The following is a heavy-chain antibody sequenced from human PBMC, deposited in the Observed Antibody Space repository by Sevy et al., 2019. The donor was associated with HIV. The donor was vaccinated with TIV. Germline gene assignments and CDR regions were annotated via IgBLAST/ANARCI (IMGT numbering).Heavy chain of an antibody. V-gene: IGHV1-2*02. D-gene: IGHD1-1*01. J-gene: IGHJ6*02. CDR3: ARLTTMPTSDLYGMDV. Sequence: ASVKVSCKASGYTFTDYYIHWVRQAPGQGLEWMAWINPNDGVTNYAQRFKGGVTVTRDTSIRTDNMELRRLRYNDTANSYCARLTTMPTSDLYGMDVWGQGTTVTVSS. CDR2: INPNDGVT. CDR1: GYTFTDYY.